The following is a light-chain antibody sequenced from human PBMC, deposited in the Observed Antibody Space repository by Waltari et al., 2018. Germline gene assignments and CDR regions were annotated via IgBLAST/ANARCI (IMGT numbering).Light chain of an antibody. Sequence: QSALTQPASVSGSPGQSITISCTGIGSAIDGSDFLSWYQHQPGKAPQVIIYDVTNRPSGISDRFSASKSANTASLTISGLQPEDEGDYYCTSQTGDGVILFGRGTQVTV. V-gene: IGLV2-14*03. J-gene: IGLJ3*02. CDR1: GSAIDGSDF. CDR2: DVT. CDR3: TSQTGDGVIL.